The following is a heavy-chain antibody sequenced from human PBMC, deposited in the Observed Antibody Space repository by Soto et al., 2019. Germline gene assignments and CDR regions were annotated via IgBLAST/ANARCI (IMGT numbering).Heavy chain of an antibody. Sequence: QTGGSLRLSCVASGFTFSSYWMAWVRQAPGKGLEWVANIKGDGSVKNLVDYVRGRIIISRDNANNSVHLHMNSLRGEDTAVYYCAKDGNYYDGSVWYDVFDIWGQGTMVTVSS. CDR3: AKDGNYYDGSVWYDVFDI. CDR1: GFTFSSYW. J-gene: IGHJ3*02. V-gene: IGHV3-7*05. D-gene: IGHD3-22*01. CDR2: IKGDGSVK.